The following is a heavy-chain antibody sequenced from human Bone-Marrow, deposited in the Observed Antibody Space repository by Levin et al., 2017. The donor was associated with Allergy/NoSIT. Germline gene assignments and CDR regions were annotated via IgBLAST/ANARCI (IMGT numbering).Heavy chain of an antibody. V-gene: IGHV1-69*01. J-gene: IGHJ4*02. CDR3: ARSYCGGDCFSPFDS. CDR2: IIPIFRTP. D-gene: IGHD2-21*02. CDR1: GDTFSRDA. Sequence: KISCKASGDTFSRDAISWVRQAPGQGLEWMGGIIPIFRTPNYSQKFQDRVTIIADESTNTVYMELISLRSDDTAVYYCARSYCGGDCFSPFDSWGQGTLVTVSS.